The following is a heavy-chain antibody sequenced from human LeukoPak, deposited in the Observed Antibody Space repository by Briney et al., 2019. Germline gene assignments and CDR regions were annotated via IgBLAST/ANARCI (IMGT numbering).Heavy chain of an antibody. D-gene: IGHD3-10*02. Sequence: GGSLRLSCAASGFTFSSYAMSWVRQAPGKGLEWVSAISGSGGSTYYADSVKGRFTISRDNSKNTLYLQMNSLRAEDTAVYYCAHMCWEFRACYYYGMDVWGQGTTVTVSS. CDR1: GFTFSSYA. J-gene: IGHJ6*02. V-gene: IGHV3-23*01. CDR3: AHMCWEFRACYYYGMDV. CDR2: ISGSGGST.